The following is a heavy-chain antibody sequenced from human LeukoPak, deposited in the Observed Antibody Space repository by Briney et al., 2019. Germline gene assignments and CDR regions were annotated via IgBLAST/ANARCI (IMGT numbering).Heavy chain of an antibody. V-gene: IGHV3-23*01. Sequence: PGGSLRLSCAASGFTFSSYAMSWVRQAPGKGLEWVSGISGSGGSTYYADSVKGRFTISRDNAKNTLHLQMDSLSAEDTAVYYCTSDTVNTAVGIDYWGQGTLVTVSS. CDR3: TSDTVNTAVGIDY. CDR1: GFTFSSYA. D-gene: IGHD5-18*01. J-gene: IGHJ4*02. CDR2: ISGSGGST.